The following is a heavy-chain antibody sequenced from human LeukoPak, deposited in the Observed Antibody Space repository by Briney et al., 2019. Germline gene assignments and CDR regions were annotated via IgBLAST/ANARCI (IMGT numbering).Heavy chain of an antibody. V-gene: IGHV3-48*03. Sequence: GGSLRLSCAASGSIFNSYEMNWVRQAPGKGLEWVSYISSSGSPIYYADSVKGRFTISRDNAKNSLYLQMNSLRADDTAVYYCAREYNFWSGYHSYNWFDPWGQGTLVTVSS. J-gene: IGHJ5*02. CDR1: GSIFNSYE. CDR3: AREYNFWSGYHSYNWFDP. CDR2: ISSSGSPI. D-gene: IGHD3-3*01.